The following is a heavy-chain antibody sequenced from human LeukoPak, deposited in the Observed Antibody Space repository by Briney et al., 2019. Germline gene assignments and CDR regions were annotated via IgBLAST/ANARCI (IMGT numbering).Heavy chain of an antibody. Sequence: ASVKVSCKASGYTFTSYGISWVRQAPGQGLEWMGWISAYNGNTNYAQKLQGRVTMTTDTSTSTAYMELRSLRPDDTAVYYCARESDTAMVKYFDYWGQGTLVTVSS. D-gene: IGHD5-18*01. J-gene: IGHJ4*02. V-gene: IGHV1-18*01. CDR2: ISAYNGNT. CDR3: ARESDTAMVKYFDY. CDR1: GYTFTSYG.